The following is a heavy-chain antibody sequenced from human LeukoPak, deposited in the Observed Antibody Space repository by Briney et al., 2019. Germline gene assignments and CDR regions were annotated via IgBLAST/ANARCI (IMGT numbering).Heavy chain of an antibody. D-gene: IGHD3-16*01. J-gene: IGHJ3*02. CDR2: ISSSSSYI. V-gene: IGHV3-21*01. CDR1: GFTFSASD. Sequence: GGSLRLSCAASGFTFSASDMNWVRQTPGKGLEWVSSISSSSSYIYYADSVKGRFSISRDNAKKSLYLQMNSMRAEDTAVYYCARDPIYAPPPLAAFDIWGQGTLVTVSS. CDR3: ARDPIYAPPPLAAFDI.